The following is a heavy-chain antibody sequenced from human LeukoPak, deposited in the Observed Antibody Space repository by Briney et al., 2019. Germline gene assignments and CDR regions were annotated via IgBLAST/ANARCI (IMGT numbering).Heavy chain of an antibody. J-gene: IGHJ1*01. Sequence: PGGSLRLSCAASGFTFSSYAMHWVRQAPGKGLEWVAVISYDGSNKYYADSVKGRFTISRDNSKNTLYLQMNSLRAEDTAVYYCAREGDNGGNSFPSEYFQHWGQGTLVTVSS. D-gene: IGHD4-23*01. CDR1: GFTFSSYA. CDR2: ISYDGSNK. V-gene: IGHV3-30-3*01. CDR3: AREGDNGGNSFPSEYFQH.